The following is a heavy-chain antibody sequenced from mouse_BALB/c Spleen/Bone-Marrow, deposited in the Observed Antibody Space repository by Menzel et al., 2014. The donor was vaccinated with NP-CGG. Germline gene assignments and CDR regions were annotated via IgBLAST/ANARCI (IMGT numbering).Heavy chain of an antibody. CDR1: GFTFSSYG. Sequence: EVQLVESGGDLVKPGGSLKLSCAASGFTFSSYGMSWVRQTPDKGLEWAATISSGGTYTFYPDSVKGRFTISRDNAKNTLYLQMSSLKSEDTAMYYCTRQGSDGYDSREDWYFDVWGAGTTVTVSS. CDR3: TRQGSDGYDSREDWYFDV. D-gene: IGHD1-1*01. CDR2: ISSGGTYT. J-gene: IGHJ1*01. V-gene: IGHV5-6*01.